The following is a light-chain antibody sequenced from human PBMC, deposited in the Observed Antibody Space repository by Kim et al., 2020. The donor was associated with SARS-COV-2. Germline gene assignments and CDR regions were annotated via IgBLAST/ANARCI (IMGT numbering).Light chain of an antibody. J-gene: IGLJ3*02. V-gene: IGLV2-14*01. CDR2: DVS. CDR3: SSYTSSSTFEEV. CDR1: SSDVGGYNY. Sequence: QSALTQPASVSGSPGQSITISCTGTSSDVGGYNYVSWYQQHPGKAPKLMIYDVSKRPSGVSNRFSGSKSGNTASLTISGLQAEDEADYYCSSYTSSSTFEEVFVGGTQLTVL.